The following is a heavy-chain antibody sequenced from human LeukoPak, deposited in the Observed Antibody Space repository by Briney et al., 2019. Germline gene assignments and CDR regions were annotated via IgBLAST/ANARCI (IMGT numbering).Heavy chain of an antibody. CDR3: ARGRLIAAAANYYYMDV. J-gene: IGHJ6*03. CDR1: GYDFSRYD. V-gene: IGHV1-8*01. D-gene: IGHD6-13*01. Sequence: ASVKVSCKASGYDFSRYDINWVRLAPGQGLEWMGWMNPNNGDTDYAQNFQGRVTMTRNTSISTAYMELSSLRSEDTAVYYCARGRLIAAAANYYYMDVWGKGTTVTVS. CDR2: MNPNNGDT.